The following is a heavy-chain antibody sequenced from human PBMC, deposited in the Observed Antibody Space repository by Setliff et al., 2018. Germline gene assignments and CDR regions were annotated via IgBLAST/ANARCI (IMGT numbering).Heavy chain of an antibody. D-gene: IGHD3-22*01. CDR1: GDTFSTYA. CDR3: ARINFYVSSGFYYASDY. J-gene: IGHJ4*02. CDR2: INNYSFKT. Sequence: ASVKVSCKASGDTFSTYAITWVRQAPGQGLEWMGWINNYSFKTNYPQKFLDRLTMTTDTSTSTAYMELKDLTSDDTALYYCARINFYVSSGFYYASDYWGQGTLVTVSS. V-gene: IGHV1-18*01.